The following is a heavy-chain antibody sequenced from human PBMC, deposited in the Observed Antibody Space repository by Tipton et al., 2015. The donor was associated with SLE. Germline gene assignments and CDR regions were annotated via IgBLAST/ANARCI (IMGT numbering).Heavy chain of an antibody. CDR3: ARTAVLAAIMMDV. Sequence: TLSLTCTVSGGSINSFYWTWVRQPAGKGLEWIGHFHSSGILNYNPSLKSRVTMSGDTSKNQLSLKLNAVTAADTAVYYCARTAVLAAIMMDVWGQGTTVTASS. CDR1: GGSINSFY. CDR2: FHSSGIL. J-gene: IGHJ6*02. V-gene: IGHV4-4*07. D-gene: IGHD3-3*02.